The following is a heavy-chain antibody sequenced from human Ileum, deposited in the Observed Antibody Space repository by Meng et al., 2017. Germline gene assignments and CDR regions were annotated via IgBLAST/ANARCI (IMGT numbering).Heavy chain of an antibody. V-gene: IGHV4-4*02. CDR3: ARERIRELGLFDS. Sequence: HVQLPESGPGRGGPSRTLSLACVGSGDSIGNSKWWSWLRQPPGKGLEWIGEISNSGKTVYSPSLKSRVRISLDKSNNQFSLTLNSVTAADTAMYYCARERIRELGLFDSWGQGTLVTVSS. D-gene: IGHD3-10*01. J-gene: IGHJ4*02. CDR1: GDSIGNSKW. CDR2: ISNSGKT.